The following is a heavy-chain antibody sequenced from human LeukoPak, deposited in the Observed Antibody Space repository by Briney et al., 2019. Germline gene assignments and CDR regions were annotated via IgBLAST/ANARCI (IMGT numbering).Heavy chain of an antibody. J-gene: IGHJ4*02. Sequence: SETLSLTCSVSGGSISTYYWSWGRQPPGKGLDWIGYIYYSGSTNYNPSLKSRVTISVDTSKNQFSLKLSSVTAADTAVYYCARLGSGWYRVDYWGQGTLVTVSS. D-gene: IGHD6-19*01. CDR2: IYYSGST. CDR1: GGSISTYY. V-gene: IGHV4-59*08. CDR3: ARLGSGWYRVDY.